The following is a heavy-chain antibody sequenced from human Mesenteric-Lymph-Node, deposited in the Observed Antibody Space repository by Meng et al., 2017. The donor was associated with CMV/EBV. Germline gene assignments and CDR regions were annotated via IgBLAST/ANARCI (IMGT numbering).Heavy chain of an antibody. V-gene: IGHV3-20*04. CDR3: ARGGAGDPHIDY. D-gene: IGHD7-27*01. CDR2: INWNGGNT. J-gene: IGHJ4*02. Sequence: GGSLRLSCAASGFTFDDYGMSWVRQAPGKGLEWVSGINWNGGNTGYADSVKGRFTISRDNAKNSLYLQMNSLRAEDTAVYYCARGGAGDPHIDYWGQGTLVTVSS. CDR1: GFTFDDYG.